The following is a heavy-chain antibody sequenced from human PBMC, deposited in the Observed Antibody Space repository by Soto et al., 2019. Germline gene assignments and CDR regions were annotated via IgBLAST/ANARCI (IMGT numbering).Heavy chain of an antibody. V-gene: IGHV2-5*02. CDR3: AHTRAPGIFDY. CDR2: IYWDDDK. Sequence: QITLKESGPTLVKPTQTLTLTCTFSGFSLSTSGVGVGWIRQPPGKALEWLARIYWDDDKRYSPSLKSRLTITKDTSKDQVVLTMTNMDPVDTATYYCAHTRAPGIFDYWGQGTLVTVSS. CDR1: GFSLSTSGVG. J-gene: IGHJ4*02.